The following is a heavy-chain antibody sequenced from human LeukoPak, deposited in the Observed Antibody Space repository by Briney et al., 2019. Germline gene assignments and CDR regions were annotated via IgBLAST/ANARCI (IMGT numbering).Heavy chain of an antibody. CDR1: GGSISSYY. D-gene: IGHD5-24*01. J-gene: IGHJ4*02. Sequence: SETLSLTCTVSGGSISSYYWSWIRQPPGKGLEWIGYIYYSGSTNYNPSLKSRVTISVDTSKNQFSLKLSSVTAADTAVYYCAREEGGFYNLGYWGQGTLVTVSS. CDR2: IYYSGST. V-gene: IGHV4-59*12. CDR3: AREEGGFYNLGY.